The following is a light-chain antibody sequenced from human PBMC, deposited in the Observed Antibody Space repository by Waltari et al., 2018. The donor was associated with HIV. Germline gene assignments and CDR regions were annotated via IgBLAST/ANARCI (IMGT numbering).Light chain of an antibody. CDR3: QSYDNTLSAYV. J-gene: IGLJ1*01. Sequence: QSVLTQPPSVSGAPGQRVTISCSGSSPNIGTNSVPWYLQLPGTAPKLLIYDNINRPSGVPDRFSASKSGTSASLAITGLQADDEADYYCQSYDNTLSAYVFATGTKVTVL. V-gene: IGLV1-40*01. CDR1: SPNIGTNS. CDR2: DNI.